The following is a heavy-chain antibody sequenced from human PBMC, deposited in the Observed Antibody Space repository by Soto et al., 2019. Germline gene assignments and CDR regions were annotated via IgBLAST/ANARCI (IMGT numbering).Heavy chain of an antibody. D-gene: IGHD3-10*01. CDR2: IYYSGST. V-gene: IGHV4-59*01. Sequence: SETLSLTCTVSGGSISSYYWSWIRQPPGKGLEWIWYIYYSGSTNYNPSLKSRVTISVDTSKNQFSLKRSSVTAADTAVYYWAGDSGFGELGEYFQHWGQGTLVTVSS. J-gene: IGHJ1*01. CDR3: AGDSGFGELGEYFQH. CDR1: GGSISSYY.